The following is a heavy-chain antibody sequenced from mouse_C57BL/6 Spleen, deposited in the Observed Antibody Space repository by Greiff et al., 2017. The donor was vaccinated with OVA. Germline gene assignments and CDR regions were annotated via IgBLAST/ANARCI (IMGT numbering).Heavy chain of an antibody. CDR3: ARNDDSGCGGYFDY. J-gene: IGHJ2*01. V-gene: IGHV1-50*01. D-gene: IGHD1-1*02. CDR2: IYPSDSYT. CDR1: GYTFTSYW. Sequence: VQLQQPGAELVKPGASVKLSCKASGYTFTSYWMQWVKQRPGQGLEWIGEIYPSDSYTNYNQKFKGKATMTVDTSTSTAYMQLSSLTSEDSAVYYCARNDDSGCGGYFDYWGQGTTLTVSS.